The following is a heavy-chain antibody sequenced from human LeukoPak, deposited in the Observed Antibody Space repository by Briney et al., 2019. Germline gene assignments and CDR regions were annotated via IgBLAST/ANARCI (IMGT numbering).Heavy chain of an antibody. CDR1: GGSFSGYY. J-gene: IGHJ6*03. CDR3: ARVAGATDGVFDYYYMDV. V-gene: IGHV4-34*01. CDR2: INHSGST. Sequence: SETLSLTCAVYGGSFSGYYWSWIRQPPGKGLEWIGEINHSGSTNYNPSLKSRVTISVDTSKNQFSLKLSSVTAADTAVYYCARVAGATDGVFDYYYMDVWGKGTTVIVSS. D-gene: IGHD1-26*01.